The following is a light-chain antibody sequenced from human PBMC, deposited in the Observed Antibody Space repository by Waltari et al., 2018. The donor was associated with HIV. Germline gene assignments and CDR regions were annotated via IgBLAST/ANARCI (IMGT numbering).Light chain of an antibody. CDR3: LLSYSGVGRV. Sequence: QAVVTQEPSLIVSPGGTVTLTCGSSTGAVTSDHFPSWFQQKSGQAPTTLIYDTNNKHPWTPARFSGSLLGGKAALTLSGAQPEDEGDYYCLLSYSGVGRVFGGGTRVTVL. CDR1: TGAVTSDHF. CDR2: DTN. J-gene: IGLJ2*01. V-gene: IGLV7-46*01.